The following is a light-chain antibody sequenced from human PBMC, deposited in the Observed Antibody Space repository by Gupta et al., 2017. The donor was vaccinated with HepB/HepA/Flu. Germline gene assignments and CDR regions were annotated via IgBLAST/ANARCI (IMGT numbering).Light chain of an antibody. CDR2: GAS. CDR3: QQDGSSPWT. Sequence: EIVLTQSPGTLSLSPGERATLSCRASQSVSSSYLAWYQQRPGQAPRLLIYGASSRATGISDRFSGSGSGTXFTLTIXRLEPEDFAVYYCQQDGSSPWTFGXGTKVESK. CDR1: QSVSSSY. V-gene: IGKV3-20*01. J-gene: IGKJ1*01.